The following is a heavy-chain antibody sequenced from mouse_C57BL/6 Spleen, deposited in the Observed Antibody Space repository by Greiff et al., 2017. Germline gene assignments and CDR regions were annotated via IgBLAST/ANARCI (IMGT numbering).Heavy chain of an antibody. Sequence: VQLQQSGAELARPGASVKMSCKASGYTFTSYTMHWVKQRPGQGLEWIGYNNPSSGYTKYNQKFKDKATLTADKSSSTAYMQLSSLTSEDSAVYYCAKEESDGYYEYWGQGTTLTVSS. V-gene: IGHV1-4*01. CDR2: NNPSSGYT. D-gene: IGHD2-3*01. CDR1: GYTFTSYT. J-gene: IGHJ2*01. CDR3: AKEESDGYYEY.